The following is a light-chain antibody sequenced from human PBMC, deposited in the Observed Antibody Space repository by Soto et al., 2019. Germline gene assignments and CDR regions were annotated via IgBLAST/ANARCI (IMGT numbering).Light chain of an antibody. V-gene: IGLV2-8*01. CDR3: GSHAGNSNLV. Sequence: QSVLTQPPSASGSPGQSVTISCTGTSSDVGDNYVSWYQQHPGKAPKLVIYEVTKRPSGVPDRFSGSKSGNTASLTVSGLQAEDEADYYCGSHAGNSNLVFGGGTKLTVL. J-gene: IGLJ3*02. CDR2: EVT. CDR1: SSDVGDNY.